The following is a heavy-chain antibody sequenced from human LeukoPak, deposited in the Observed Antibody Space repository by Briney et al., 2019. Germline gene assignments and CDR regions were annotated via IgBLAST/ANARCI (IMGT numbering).Heavy chain of an antibody. Sequence: SETLSLTCTVSGGSISSYYWSWIRQPAGKGLEWIGRIYTSGSTNYNPSLKSRVTISVDTSKNQFSLKLSSVTAADTAVYYCARALCSGGSCYLTQANWFDPWGQGTLVTVSS. CDR1: GGSISSYY. CDR3: ARALCSGGSCYLTQANWFDP. V-gene: IGHV4-4*07. J-gene: IGHJ5*02. CDR2: IYTSGST. D-gene: IGHD2-15*01.